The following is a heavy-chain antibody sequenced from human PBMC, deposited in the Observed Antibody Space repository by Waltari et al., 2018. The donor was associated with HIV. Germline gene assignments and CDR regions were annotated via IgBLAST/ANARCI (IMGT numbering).Heavy chain of an antibody. CDR3: VRALGDY. V-gene: IGHV3-30-3*01. Sequence: QVQLVESGGGVVQPGKSLRLSCAASGFTLSNFGMHWVRQAPGKGLEWVALISNDGSKKYYADSVKGRFTISRANSKNTLYLQMNSLRPDDTAVYYCVRALGDYWGQGTLVTISS. D-gene: IGHD7-27*01. CDR2: ISNDGSKK. J-gene: IGHJ4*02. CDR1: GFTLSNFG.